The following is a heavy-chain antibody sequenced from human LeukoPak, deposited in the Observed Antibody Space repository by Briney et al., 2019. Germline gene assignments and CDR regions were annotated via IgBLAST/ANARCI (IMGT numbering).Heavy chain of an antibody. D-gene: IGHD3-3*01. Sequence: GGSLRLSCATSGFTFSTYWMTWVHQAPGKGLEWVANIKEDGSLKYYVDSVKGRFTISRDNAKNSLYLQMSSLRVEDTAVYYCARDVLGRSGEQLDYWGQGTLVTVSS. CDR2: IKEDGSLK. CDR3: ARDVLGRSGEQLDY. V-gene: IGHV3-7*03. CDR1: GFTFSTYW. J-gene: IGHJ4*02.